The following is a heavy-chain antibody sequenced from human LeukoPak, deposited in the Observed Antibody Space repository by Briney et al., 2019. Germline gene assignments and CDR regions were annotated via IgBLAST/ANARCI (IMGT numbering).Heavy chain of an antibody. CDR3: ARDETFTFGEVFVESALDI. D-gene: IGHD3-16*02. V-gene: IGHV3-66*01. Sequence: GGSLRLSWAASGFTLNSNYMNWVRQAPGKGLEWVSVIYTGGSTYYADSVKGRFTISRDNSKNTLYLQMNCLKTEDTAVYYCARDETFTFGEVFVESALDIRGQATMVTVSS. CDR1: GFTLNSNY. J-gene: IGHJ3*02. CDR2: IYTGGST.